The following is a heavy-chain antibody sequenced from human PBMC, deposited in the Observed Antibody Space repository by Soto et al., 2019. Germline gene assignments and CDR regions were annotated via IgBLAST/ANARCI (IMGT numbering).Heavy chain of an antibody. V-gene: IGHV4-39*07. J-gene: IGHJ4*02. CDR2: IYYSGST. Sequence: PSETLSLTCTVSGGSISSSSYYWGWIRQPPGKGLEWIGSIYYSGSTYYNPSLRSRVTISLDTSKNQFSLKLSSVTAADTAVYYCARGYTSHDYWGQGTLVTVSS. CDR3: ARGYTSHDY. CDR1: GGSISSSSYY. D-gene: IGHD2-2*01.